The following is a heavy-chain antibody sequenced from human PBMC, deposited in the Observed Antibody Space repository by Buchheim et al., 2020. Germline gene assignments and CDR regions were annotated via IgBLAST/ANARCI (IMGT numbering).Heavy chain of an antibody. CDR1: GGSISSSSYY. CDR2: IYYSGST. D-gene: IGHD2-15*01. V-gene: IGHV4-39*01. J-gene: IGHJ5*02. Sequence: QLQLQESGPGLVKPSETLSLTCTVSGGSISSSSYYWGWIRQPPGKGLEWIGSIYYSGSTYYNPSLKSRVTISVDTSKNQFSLKLSSVTAADTAVYYCARVYCSGGSCYPHEDWFDPWGQGTL. CDR3: ARVYCSGGSCYPHEDWFDP.